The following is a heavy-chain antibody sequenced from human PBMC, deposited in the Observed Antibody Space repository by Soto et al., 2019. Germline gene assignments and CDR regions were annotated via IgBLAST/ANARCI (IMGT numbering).Heavy chain of an antibody. CDR1: GGTFTSYY. CDR2: INPSGGST. J-gene: IGHJ6*02. D-gene: IGHD6-25*01. V-gene: IGHV1-46*01. CDR3: ARESGRRLDGIYYYYHGMDV. Sequence: ASVKVSCKASGGTFTSYYMHWVRQAPGQGLEWMGIINPSGGSTSYAQKFQGRVTMTRDTSTSTVYMGLSSLRSEDTAVYYCARESGRRLDGIYYYYHGMDVWGQGTTVTVSS.